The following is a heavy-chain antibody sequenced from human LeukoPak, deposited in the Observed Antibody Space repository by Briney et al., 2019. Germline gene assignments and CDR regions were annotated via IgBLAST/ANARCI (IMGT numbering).Heavy chain of an antibody. D-gene: IGHD6-19*01. V-gene: IGHV3-7*01. Sequence: GGSLRLSCAASGFTFSSYWMSWVRQAPGKGLEWVANIKQDGSEKYYVDSVKGRFTISRDNAKNSLYLQMNSLRAEDTAVYYCARTSGYSSGWYVGYWGQGTLVTVSS. CDR1: GFTFSSYW. CDR2: IKQDGSEK. CDR3: ARTSGYSSGWYVGY. J-gene: IGHJ4*02.